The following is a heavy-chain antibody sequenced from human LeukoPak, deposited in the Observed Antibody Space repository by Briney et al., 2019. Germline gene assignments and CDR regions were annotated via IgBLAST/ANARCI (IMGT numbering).Heavy chain of an antibody. D-gene: IGHD3-9*01. CDR3: TTDLDYYDILTGFDY. V-gene: IGHV3-15*01. Sequence: ETLSLTCTVSGGSISSYYWSWIRQPPGKGLEWVGRIKSKTDGGTTDYAAPVKGRFTISRDDSKNTLYLQMNSLKTEDTAVYYCTTDLDYYDILTGFDYWGQGTLVTVSS. CDR1: GGSISSYY. CDR2: IKSKTDGGTT. J-gene: IGHJ4*02.